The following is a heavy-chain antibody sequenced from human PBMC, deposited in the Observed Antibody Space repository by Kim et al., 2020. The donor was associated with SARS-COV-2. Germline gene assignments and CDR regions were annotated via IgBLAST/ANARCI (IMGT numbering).Heavy chain of an antibody. CDR1: GFTFSSYG. J-gene: IGHJ4*02. Sequence: GGSLRLSCVASGFTFSSYGMHWVRQAPGKGLEWVAVISYDGSNKYYADSVKGRFTISRDNSKKTLYLQMNSLRAEDTAVYYCAKDLDYYDSSEGYWGQGTLVTVSS. D-gene: IGHD3-22*01. CDR2: ISYDGSNK. CDR3: AKDLDYYDSSEGY. V-gene: IGHV3-30*18.